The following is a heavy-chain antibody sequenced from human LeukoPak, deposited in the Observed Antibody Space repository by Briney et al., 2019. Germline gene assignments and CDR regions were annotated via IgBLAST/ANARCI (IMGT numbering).Heavy chain of an antibody. J-gene: IGHJ4*02. Sequence: SVKVSCKASGGTFSSYAISWVRQAPGQGLEWMGRIIPILGIANYAQKFQGRVTITADKSTSTAYMELSSLRSEDTAVYYCARDGSGSYYADYWGQGTLVTVSS. D-gene: IGHD3-10*01. CDR3: ARDGSGSYYADY. CDR1: GGTFSSYA. V-gene: IGHV1-69*04. CDR2: IIPILGIA.